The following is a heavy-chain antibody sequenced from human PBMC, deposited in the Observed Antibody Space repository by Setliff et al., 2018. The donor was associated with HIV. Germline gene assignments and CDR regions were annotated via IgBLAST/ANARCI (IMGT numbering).Heavy chain of an antibody. CDR3: ARGMDYYDTSGYYQYYFDY. V-gene: IGHV1-69*05. Sequence: SVKVSCKASGGTFSSYAISWVRQAPGQGLEWMGGIIPIFGTANYAQKFQGRVTMTTDTSTSTGYMELRSLRSDDTAVYYCARGMDYYDTSGYYQYYFDYWGQGTLVTVSS. CDR2: IIPIFGTA. CDR1: GGTFSSYA. D-gene: IGHD3-22*01. J-gene: IGHJ4*02.